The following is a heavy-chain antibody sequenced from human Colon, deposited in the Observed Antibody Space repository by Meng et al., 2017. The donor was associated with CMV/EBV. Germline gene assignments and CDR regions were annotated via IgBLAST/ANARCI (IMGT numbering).Heavy chain of an antibody. Sequence: GESLKISCAASGFTFSSYAMSWVRQAPGKGLEWVSAISGSGGSTYYADSVKGRFTISRDNSKNTLYLQMNSLRAEDTAVYYCAKAHPGITSEDVWGQGTPVTVSS. CDR1: GFTFSSYA. CDR2: ISGSGGST. V-gene: IGHV3-23*01. CDR3: AKAHPGITSEDV. J-gene: IGHJ6*02.